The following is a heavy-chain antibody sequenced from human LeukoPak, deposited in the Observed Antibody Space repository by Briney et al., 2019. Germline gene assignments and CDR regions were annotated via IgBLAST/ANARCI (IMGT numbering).Heavy chain of an antibody. J-gene: IGHJ4*02. CDR1: GGTFSSYA. CDR2: IIPIFGTA. V-gene: IGHV1-69*05. Sequence: SVKVSCKASGGTFSSYAISWVRQAPGQGLEWMGGIIPIFGTANYAQKFQGRVTITTDESTSTAYMELSSLRSEDTAVYYCATWNSLGIGGGYWGQGTLVTVSS. D-gene: IGHD7-27*01. CDR3: ATWNSLGIGGGY.